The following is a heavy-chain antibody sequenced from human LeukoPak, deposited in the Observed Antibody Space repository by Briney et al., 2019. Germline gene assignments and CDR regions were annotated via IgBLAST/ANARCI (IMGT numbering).Heavy chain of an antibody. CDR2: IKSKTDGGTT. CDR1: GFTFSNAW. Sequence: GGSLRLACAASGFTFSNAWMSWVREAPGKGLEWVGRIKSKTDGGTTDYAATVKGRFTISRDDSKNTLYLQINSLKTEDTAVYYCTTPYVDIVATTPAKAFDIWGQGTMVTVSS. J-gene: IGHJ3*02. CDR3: TTPYVDIVATTPAKAFDI. D-gene: IGHD5-12*01. V-gene: IGHV3-15*01.